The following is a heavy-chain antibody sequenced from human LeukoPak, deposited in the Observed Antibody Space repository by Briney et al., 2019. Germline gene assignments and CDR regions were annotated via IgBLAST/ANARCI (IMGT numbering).Heavy chain of an antibody. J-gene: IGHJ4*02. D-gene: IGHD3-22*01. CDR3: ARVYDSSGYYYRGFDY. Sequence: GASVKVSCKASGYTFTGYYMHWVRQAPGQGLEWMGWINPNSGGTNYAQKFQGRVTMTRDTSISTAYMELSRLRSDDTAVYYCARVYDSSGYYYRGFDYWGQGTLVTVSS. CDR2: INPNSGGT. CDR1: GYTFTGYY. V-gene: IGHV1-2*02.